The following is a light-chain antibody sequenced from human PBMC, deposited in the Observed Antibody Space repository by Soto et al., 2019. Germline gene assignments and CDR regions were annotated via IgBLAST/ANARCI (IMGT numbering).Light chain of an antibody. CDR1: QRISTY. Sequence: DILMTQSPSSLSTSVGDRVTITCRASQRISTYLNWYQQKPGKAPNLLIWDASTLQSGVPSRFSGSGYGTVFTLTISRLQPDDSATYYCQQYDVYSTFGQGTKVDIK. V-gene: IGKV1-39*01. CDR2: DAS. CDR3: QQYDVYST. J-gene: IGKJ1*01.